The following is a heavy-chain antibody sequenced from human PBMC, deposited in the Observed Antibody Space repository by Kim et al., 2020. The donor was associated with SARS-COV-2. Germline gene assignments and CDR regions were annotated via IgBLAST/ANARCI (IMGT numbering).Heavy chain of an antibody. CDR1: GFTFSSYG. J-gene: IGHJ5*02. D-gene: IGHD3-22*01. V-gene: IGHV3-30*18. CDR2: VSYDGGDK. Sequence: GGSLRLSCAASGFTFSSYGMHWVRQAPGKGLEWVAVVSYDGGDKYYADSVKGRFTISRDNSKNTLYLQMNSLKAEDTAVYYCAKDRAPRVAYYASSGLTPFDPWGQGTLVTVSS. CDR3: AKDRAPRVAYYASSGLTPFDP.